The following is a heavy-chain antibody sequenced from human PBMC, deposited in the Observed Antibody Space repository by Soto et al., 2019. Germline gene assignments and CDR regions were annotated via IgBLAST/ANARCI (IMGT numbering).Heavy chain of an antibody. J-gene: IGHJ1*01. CDR2: IHHSGST. D-gene: IGHD3-10*01. CDR3: VRGVLS. Sequence: QVQLQESGPGLVKASQTLSLTCNVSGGSISSGGYYWTWTRQHPGKGLEWIGNIHHSGSTFYNPSLKSRVSISVDTSKNQFSLKLSSVTAADTAVYFCVRGVLSWGQGTLVTVSS. V-gene: IGHV4-31*03. CDR1: GGSISSGGYY.